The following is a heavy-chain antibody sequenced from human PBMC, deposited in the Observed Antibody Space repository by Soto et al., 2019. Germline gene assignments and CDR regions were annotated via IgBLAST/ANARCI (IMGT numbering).Heavy chain of an antibody. J-gene: IGHJ5*02. CDR3: ARQVVPAAMRYNWFDP. Sequence: QVQLQESGPGLVKPSETLSLTCTVSGGSISSYYWSWIRQPPGKGLEWIGYIYYSGSTNYNPSLKSRVTISVDTSKNQFSLKLSSVTAADTAVYYCARQVVPAAMRYNWFDPWGQGTLVTVSS. CDR1: GGSISSYY. D-gene: IGHD2-2*01. CDR2: IYYSGST. V-gene: IGHV4-59*01.